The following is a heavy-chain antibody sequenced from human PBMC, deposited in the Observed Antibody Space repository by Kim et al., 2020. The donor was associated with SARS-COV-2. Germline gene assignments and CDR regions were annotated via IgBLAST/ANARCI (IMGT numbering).Heavy chain of an antibody. D-gene: IGHD3-10*01. CDR3: ARDGMVRGVITTIDY. Sequence: DSVKGRFTISRDNAKNSLYLQMNSLRAEDTAVYYCARDGMVRGVITTIDYWGQGTLVTVSS. V-gene: IGHV3-21*01. J-gene: IGHJ4*02.